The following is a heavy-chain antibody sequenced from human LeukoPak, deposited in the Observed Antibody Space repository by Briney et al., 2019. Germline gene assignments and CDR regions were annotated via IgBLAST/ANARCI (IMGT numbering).Heavy chain of an antibody. Sequence: PGGSLRLSCAASGFTFSSYGMHWVRQAPGKGLEWVAFIRYDGSNKYYADSVKGRFTISRDNSKNTLYLQMNSLRAEDTAVYYCAKDEGRFLAPGAFDIWGQGTMVTVSS. V-gene: IGHV3-30*02. CDR2: IRYDGSNK. D-gene: IGHD3-3*01. CDR3: AKDEGRFLAPGAFDI. CDR1: GFTFSSYG. J-gene: IGHJ3*02.